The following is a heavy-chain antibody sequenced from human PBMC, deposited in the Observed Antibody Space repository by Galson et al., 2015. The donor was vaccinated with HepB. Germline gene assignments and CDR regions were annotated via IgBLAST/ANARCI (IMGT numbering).Heavy chain of an antibody. CDR1: GYTFTGYY. CDR2: INPNSGGT. D-gene: IGHD6-19*01. J-gene: IGHJ6*03. V-gene: IGHV1-2*04. CDR3: ARASPAVAGTPPRRAEIPGYYYYYMDV. Sequence: SVKVSCKASGYTFTGYYMHWVRQAPGQGLEWMGWINPNSGGTNYAQKFQGWVTMTRDTSISTAYMELSRLRSDDTAVYYCARASPAVAGTPPRRAEIPGYYYYYMDVWGKGTTVTVSS.